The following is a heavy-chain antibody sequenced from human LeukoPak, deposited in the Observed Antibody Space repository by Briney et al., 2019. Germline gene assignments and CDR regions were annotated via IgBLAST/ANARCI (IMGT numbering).Heavy chain of an antibody. D-gene: IGHD5-12*01. CDR2: IKEDGSDK. CDR1: GFTFSSFW. J-gene: IGHJ4*02. V-gene: IGHV3-7*01. Sequence: GGSLRLSCAASGFTFSSFWMSWVRQAPGKGLEWVANIKEDGSDKYYVDSVKGRFTISRDNTKRSVFLQMNSLRDEDTAVYFCARDRGYDTFDYWGQGTLVTVSS. CDR3: ARDRGYDTFDY.